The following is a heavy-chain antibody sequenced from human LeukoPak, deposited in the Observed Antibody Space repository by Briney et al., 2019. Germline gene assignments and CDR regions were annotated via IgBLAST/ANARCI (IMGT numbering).Heavy chain of an antibody. CDR3: AKTASEYYFDY. D-gene: IGHD2-21*02. CDR1: GGTFSSYA. Sequence: SVKVSCKASGGTFSSYAISWVRQAPGQGLEWMGRIIPIFGIANYAQKFQGRVTITADKSTSTAYMELSSLRSEDTAAYYCAKTASEYYFDYWGQGTLVTVSS. V-gene: IGHV1-69*04. J-gene: IGHJ4*02. CDR2: IIPIFGIA.